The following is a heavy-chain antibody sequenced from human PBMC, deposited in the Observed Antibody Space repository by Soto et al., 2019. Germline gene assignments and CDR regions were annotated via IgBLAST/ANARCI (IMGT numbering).Heavy chain of an antibody. CDR1: CDSLTNHY. V-gene: IGHV4-59*11. CDR2: MHYTGFS. Sequence: SETMSLNCSFSCDSLTNHYVTWIRQSPEKGLEWSDYMHYTGFSHCNPSLKSRLTISGERSKNQFTLQLTSVAVEDTAEYYCATSYGNAWYNYWGQGTQVT. CDR3: ATSYGNAWYNY. J-gene: IGHJ4*02. D-gene: IGHD6-13*01.